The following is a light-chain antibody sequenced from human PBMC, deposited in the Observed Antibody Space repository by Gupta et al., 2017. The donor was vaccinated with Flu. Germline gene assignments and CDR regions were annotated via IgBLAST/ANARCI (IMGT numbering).Light chain of an antibody. CDR2: STS. J-gene: IGKJ1*01. Sequence: IVLAQSPDTLSLSLGERATLSCRASQSINTRFLAWYQQKPGQSPRLLIYSTSNRATGIPDRFNGSGSGTDFTLTINRWEPEDFAVYYCHQADNSLSTFGLGTKVEVK. V-gene: IGKV3-20*01. CDR1: QSINTRF. CDR3: HQADNSLST.